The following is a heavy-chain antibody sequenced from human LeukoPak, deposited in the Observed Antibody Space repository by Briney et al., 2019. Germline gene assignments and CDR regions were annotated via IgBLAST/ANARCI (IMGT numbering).Heavy chain of an antibody. V-gene: IGHV4-59*12. CDR1: GGSISGYY. CDR3: ARVRGYCSSTSCYTPRDLNWFDP. CDR2: IYHSGST. Sequence: SETLSLTCTVSGGSISGYYWSWIRQPPGKGLEWIGYIYHSGSTYYNPSLKSRVTISVDRSKNQFSLKLSSVTAADTAVYYCARVRGYCSSTSCYTPRDLNWFDPWGQGTLVTVSS. D-gene: IGHD2-2*02. J-gene: IGHJ5*02.